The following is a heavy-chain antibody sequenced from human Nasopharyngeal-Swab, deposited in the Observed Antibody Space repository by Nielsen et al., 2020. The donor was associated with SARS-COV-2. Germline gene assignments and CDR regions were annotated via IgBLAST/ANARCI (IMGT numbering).Heavy chain of an antibody. J-gene: IGHJ6*02. Sequence: GGSLRLSCAASGFTFSSYTMNWVRQAPGMGLEWVSYISSSTSTIYYTDSVKGRFTVSRDNAKNSLYLQMNSLRAEDTAVYYCARDGLDYDFWRAYFMDVWGQGTTVTVSS. CDR1: GFTFSSYT. CDR3: ARDGLDYDFWRAYFMDV. CDR2: ISSSTSTI. V-gene: IGHV3-48*04. D-gene: IGHD3-3*01.